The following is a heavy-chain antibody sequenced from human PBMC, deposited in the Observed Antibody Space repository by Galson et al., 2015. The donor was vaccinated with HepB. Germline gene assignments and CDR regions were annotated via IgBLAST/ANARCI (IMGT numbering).Heavy chain of an antibody. D-gene: IGHD2-2*01. CDR2: ISDSGGKT. Sequence: SLRLSCAASGFTFGSYAMNWVRKAPGKGLEWVSGISDSGGKTYFADSVKGRLTISRDNSKNTLYLQMNSLRAEDTAVYYCAKGDYCDSTTCYLVAGMDVWGQGTAVTVSS. J-gene: IGHJ6*02. CDR1: GFTFGSYA. V-gene: IGHV3-23*01. CDR3: AKGDYCDSTTCYLVAGMDV.